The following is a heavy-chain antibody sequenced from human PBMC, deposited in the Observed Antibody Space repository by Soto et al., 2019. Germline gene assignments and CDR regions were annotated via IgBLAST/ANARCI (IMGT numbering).Heavy chain of an antibody. CDR3: ARVCGGDCHYGMDV. J-gene: IGHJ6*02. V-gene: IGHV4-31*03. D-gene: IGHD2-21*02. CDR1: GGSISSGGYY. Sequence: QVQLQESGPGLVKPSQTLSLTCTVSGGSISSGGYYWSWIRQHPGKGLEWIGYIYYSGSTYYNPSLKSRVTISVDTSMNQFSLKLSSVTAAETAVYYCARVCGGDCHYGMDVWGQGTTVSVSS. CDR2: IYYSGST.